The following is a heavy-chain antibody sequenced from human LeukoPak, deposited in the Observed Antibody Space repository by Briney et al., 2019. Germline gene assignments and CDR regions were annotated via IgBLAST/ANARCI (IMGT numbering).Heavy chain of an antibody. Sequence: GESLKISCKGSGYSFTSYWISWVRQTPGKGLEWMGRIDPSDSYTNYSPSFQGHVTISADKSISTAYLQWSSLRASDTAMYYCARPESIAAAGTPFDYWGQGTLVTVSS. CDR2: IDPSDSYT. CDR1: GYSFTSYW. J-gene: IGHJ4*02. CDR3: ARPESIAAAGTPFDY. D-gene: IGHD6-13*01. V-gene: IGHV5-10-1*01.